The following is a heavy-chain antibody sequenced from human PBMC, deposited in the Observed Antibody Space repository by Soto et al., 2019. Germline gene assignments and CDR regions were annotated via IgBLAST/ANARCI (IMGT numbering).Heavy chain of an antibody. D-gene: IGHD4-17*01. J-gene: IGHJ4*02. V-gene: IGHV3-7*01. CDR2: IKGDGSEN. Sequence: WGSLRVCCAAAGCTCGTFCMSCIIKAQGKGLEWVANIKGDGSENRYVDSVKGRYTISTDNAKNTLYLQMDSLRAEDTAVFYCARIAYGDDRHFDYWGQGTLVTVSS. CDR1: GCTCGTFC. CDR3: ARIAYGDDRHFDY.